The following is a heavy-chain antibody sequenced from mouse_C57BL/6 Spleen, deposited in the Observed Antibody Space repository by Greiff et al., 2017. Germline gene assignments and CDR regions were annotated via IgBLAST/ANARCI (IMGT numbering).Heavy chain of an antibody. J-gene: IGHJ1*03. CDR1: GYTFTSYW. V-gene: IGHV1-61*01. CDR2: IYPSDSET. CDR3: ARRDGYSYWYFDV. Sequence: VQLQQSGAELVRPGSSVKLSCKASGYTFTSYWMDWVKQRPGQGLEWIGNIYPSDSETHYNQKFKDKATLTVDKSSSTAYMQLSSLTSEDSAVYYCARRDGYSYWYFDVWGTGTTVTVSS. D-gene: IGHD2-3*01.